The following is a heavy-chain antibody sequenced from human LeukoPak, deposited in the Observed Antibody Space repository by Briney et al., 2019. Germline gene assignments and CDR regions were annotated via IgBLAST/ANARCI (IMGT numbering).Heavy chain of an antibody. CDR2: INPNSGGT. D-gene: IGHD3-22*01. J-gene: IGHJ4*02. CDR3: ARAAYYYDGSGYYLGD. Sequence: ASVKVSGKASGYTFTDYYMHWVRQAPGQGLEWMGRINPNSGGTNYAQKFQARVTMTRDTSISTAYMELSRLRSDDTALYYCARAAYYYDGSGYYLGDWGQGTLVTVSS. CDR1: GYTFTDYY. V-gene: IGHV1-2*06.